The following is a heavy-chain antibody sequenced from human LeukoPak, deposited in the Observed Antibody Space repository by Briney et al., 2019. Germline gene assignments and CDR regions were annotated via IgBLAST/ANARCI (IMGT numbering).Heavy chain of an antibody. CDR1: GGSISNYY. J-gene: IGHJ4*02. CDR3: AREGRRYFDWLFPFDY. D-gene: IGHD3-9*01. CDR2: IYYSGST. Sequence: SETLSLTCTVSGGSISNYYWSWIRQPPGKGLEWIGYIYYSGSTKYNPSLKSRVTISVDTSKNQFSLRLSPVTAADTAVYYCAREGRRYFDWLFPFDYWGQGTLVTVSS. V-gene: IGHV4-59*01.